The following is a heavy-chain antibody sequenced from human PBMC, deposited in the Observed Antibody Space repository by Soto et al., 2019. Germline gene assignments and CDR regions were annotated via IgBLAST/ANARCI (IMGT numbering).Heavy chain of an antibody. Sequence: SETLSLTCAVYGGSFSGYYWSWIRQPPGKGLEWIGEIKHRGITNYNPSLKSRVTISVDTSKNQFSLKLTSVTAADTAVYYCARDKITGLFDYWGQGTLVTVSS. V-gene: IGHV4-34*01. D-gene: IGHD2-8*02. CDR1: GGSFSGYY. CDR2: IKHRGIT. J-gene: IGHJ4*02. CDR3: ARDKITGLFDY.